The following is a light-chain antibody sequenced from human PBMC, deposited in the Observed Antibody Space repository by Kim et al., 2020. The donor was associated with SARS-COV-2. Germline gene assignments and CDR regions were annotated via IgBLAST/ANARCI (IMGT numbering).Light chain of an antibody. V-gene: IGLV1-40*01. J-gene: IGLJ2*01. CDR3: QSYDSSLSAL. CDR2: GNS. CDR1: GSNFGAGYV. Sequence: GQRVPIPCTGSGSNFGAGYVVHWYQQLPGTAPKLLLYGNSNRPSGVPDRFSGSKSGTSASLAITGLQAEDEADYYCQSYDSSLSALFGGGTQLTVL.